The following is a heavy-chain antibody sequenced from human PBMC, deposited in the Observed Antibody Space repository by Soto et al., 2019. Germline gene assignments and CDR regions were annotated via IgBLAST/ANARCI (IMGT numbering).Heavy chain of an antibody. V-gene: IGHV3-15*07. CDR3: TADGGGVYGGRGLDY. Sequence: EVHLVESGGGLVTPGGSLRLSCAASGFTFTNAWMNWVRQAPGKGLEWVARIKRKGEDGTTDYAAPVKGRFTISRDDSTITLYVERSGVRTEATAVYYGTADGGGVYGGRGLDYWGQGTLVTFSS. CDR2: IKRKGEDGTT. J-gene: IGHJ4*02. CDR1: GFTFTNAW. D-gene: IGHD3-16*01.